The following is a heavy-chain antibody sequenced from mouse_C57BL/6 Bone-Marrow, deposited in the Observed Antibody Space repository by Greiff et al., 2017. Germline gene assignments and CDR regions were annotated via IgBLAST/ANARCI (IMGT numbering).Heavy chain of an antibody. CDR1: GFTFSDYY. CDR3: ARDRVTTPQAWFAY. V-gene: IGHV5-12*01. CDR2: ISNGGGST. J-gene: IGHJ3*01. Sequence: EVKLMESGGGLVQPGGSLKLSCAASGFTFSDYYMYWVRQTPEKRLEWVAYISNGGGSTYYPDTVKGRFTISRDNAKNNLYLQMSHLKSEDTAMYYCARDRVTTPQAWFAYWGQGTLVTVSA. D-gene: IGHD2-5*01.